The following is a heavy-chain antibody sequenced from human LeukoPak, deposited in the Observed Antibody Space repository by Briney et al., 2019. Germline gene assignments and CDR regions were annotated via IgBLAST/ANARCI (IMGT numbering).Heavy chain of an antibody. CDR2: IYYSGST. D-gene: IGHD3-3*01. J-gene: IGHJ4*02. V-gene: IGHV4-39*01. CDR3: ARRDFFDY. Sequence: PSETLSLTCTVSGGSISSSSYYWGWIRQPPGKGLEWIGSIYYSGSTHYNPSLKSRVTISVDTSKNQFSLKLSSVTAADTAVYYCARRDFFDYWGQGTLVTVSS. CDR1: GGSISSSSYY.